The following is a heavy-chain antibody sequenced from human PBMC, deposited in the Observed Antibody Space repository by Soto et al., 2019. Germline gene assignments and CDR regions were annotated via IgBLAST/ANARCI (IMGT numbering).Heavy chain of an antibody. J-gene: IGHJ3*02. D-gene: IGHD2-15*01. CDR2: INPSGGST. CDR3: ARAFVGVAAFDI. CDR1: GYTFTSYY. V-gene: IGHV1-46*03. Sequence: QVQLVQSGAEVKKPGASVKVSCKASGYTFTSYYMHWVRQAPGQGLEWMGIINPSGGSTSYAQKFQGRVTMTRDTSTSTVYMELSSLRSGDTAVYYCARAFVGVAAFDIWGQGTMVTVSS.